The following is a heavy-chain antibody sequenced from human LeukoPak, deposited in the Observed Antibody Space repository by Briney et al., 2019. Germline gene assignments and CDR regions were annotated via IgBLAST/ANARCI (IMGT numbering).Heavy chain of an antibody. CDR1: GFTVSSNY. Sequence: GGSLRLSCAASGFTVSSNYMSWVRQAPGKGLEWVSVISSGGSTYYADSVKGRFTISRDNSKNTLYLQMNSLRAEDTALYYCARGTDSSGWWYFDYWGQGTLVTVSS. J-gene: IGHJ4*02. CDR2: ISSGGST. CDR3: ARGTDSSGWWYFDY. V-gene: IGHV3-66*01. D-gene: IGHD6-19*01.